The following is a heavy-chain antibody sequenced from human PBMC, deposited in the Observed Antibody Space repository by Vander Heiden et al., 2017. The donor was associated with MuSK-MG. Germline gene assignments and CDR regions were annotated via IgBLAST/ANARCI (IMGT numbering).Heavy chain of an antibody. CDR3: ARGGSIAAYFDY. D-gene: IGHD6-13*01. V-gene: IGHV6-1*01. CDR2: TYYRSKWFK. CDR1: GDSVSSNSAA. Sequence: QVQLQQSGPGLVKPSQTLSLTCAISGDSVSSNSAAWNWIRQAPSRGLEWLGRTYYRSKWFKDYAVSVKSRITITPDTSKNQFSLQLRSVTAEDTAEYYCARGGSIAAYFDYWGQGSLVTVSS. J-gene: IGHJ4*02.